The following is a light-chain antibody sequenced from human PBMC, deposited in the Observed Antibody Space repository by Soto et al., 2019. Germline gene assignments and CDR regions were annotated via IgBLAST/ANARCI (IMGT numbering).Light chain of an antibody. Sequence: DIQMPQSPSSLSASVGDRVTITCRASQSISPYLNWYQHKPGKAPKLLIFASSTLHSGVPSRFSGSGSGTDFTLTISALQPEDFATYYCQQTYTTPCSFGQGTKLETK. CDR2: ASS. J-gene: IGKJ2*04. CDR1: QSISPY. CDR3: QQTYTTPCS. V-gene: IGKV1-39*01.